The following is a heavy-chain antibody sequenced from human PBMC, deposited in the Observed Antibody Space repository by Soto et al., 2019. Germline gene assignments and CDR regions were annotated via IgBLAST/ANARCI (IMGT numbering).Heavy chain of an antibody. CDR3: ARCRRSWRFAP. CDR2: IYYSGST. J-gene: IGHJ5*02. Sequence: QVQLQESGPGLVKPSETLSLTCTVSGGSISSYYWSWIRQPPGKGLGWIGYIYYSGSTNYNPSLTRRVTISVDTSKSQFSMKLSSVTAADTAVYYCARCRRSWRFAPWGQGTLVTVSS. V-gene: IGHV4-59*01. D-gene: IGHD6-13*01. CDR1: GGSISSYY.